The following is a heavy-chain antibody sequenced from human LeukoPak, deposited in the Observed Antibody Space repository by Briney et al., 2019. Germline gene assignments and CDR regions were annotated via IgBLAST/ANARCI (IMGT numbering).Heavy chain of an antibody. CDR3: AKWGDYDILTGYYVSDF. V-gene: IGHV3-23*01. D-gene: IGHD3-9*01. CDR2: ITGSGDTT. J-gene: IGHJ4*02. CDR1: GFIFRNYA. Sequence: GGSLRLPCAASGFIFRNYAMSWVRQAPGKGLEWVSAITGSGDTTYYADSVKGRFTISRDNSKNTLYVEMNTLRAEDTAVYYCAKWGDYDILTGYYVSDFWGQGTLVTVSS.